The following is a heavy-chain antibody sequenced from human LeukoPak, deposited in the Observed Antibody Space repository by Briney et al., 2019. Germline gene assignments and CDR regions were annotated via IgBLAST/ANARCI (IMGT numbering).Heavy chain of an antibody. J-gene: IGHJ6*04. Sequence: GGSLRLSRAASGFTFSSYAMHWVRQAPGKGLEWVAVISYDGSNKYYADSVKGRFTISRDNSKNTLYLQMNSLRAEDTAVYYCATSSSPRGGMDVWGKGTTVTVSS. CDR2: ISYDGSNK. D-gene: IGHD6-13*01. V-gene: IGHV3-30-3*01. CDR3: ATSSSPRGGMDV. CDR1: GFTFSSYA.